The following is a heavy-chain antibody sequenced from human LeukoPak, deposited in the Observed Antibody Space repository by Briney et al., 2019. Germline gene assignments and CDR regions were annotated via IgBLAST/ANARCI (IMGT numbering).Heavy chain of an antibody. J-gene: IGHJ4*02. CDR1: GFTFSNYW. V-gene: IGHV3-7*04. CDR3: ARADNYGSILDY. Sequence: GGSLRLSCAASGFTFSNYWMSWVRQSPGRGLEWVANIDQDGSAEYYVGPVGGRFTVSRDNAKNSLYLQIDSLRAEDTAVYYCARADNYGSILDYWGRGTLVTVSS. CDR2: IDQDGSAE. D-gene: IGHD3-10*01.